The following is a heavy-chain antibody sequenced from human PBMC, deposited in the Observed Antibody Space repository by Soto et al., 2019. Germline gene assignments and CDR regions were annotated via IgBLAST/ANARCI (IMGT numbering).Heavy chain of an antibody. CDR3: VRDRDPMNREVIMTVGHLRL. D-gene: IGHD3-16*01. V-gene: IGHV3-33*01. J-gene: IGHJ2*01. Sequence: QVQLAESGGGVVQAGQSLRVSCEASGFAFGTYVMHWVRQAPGKGLEWVALIWDDWTRREYLESVRGRFTISRDNSKNTRYLQMNNLRVEDTALYYCVRDRDPMNREVIMTVGHLRLGGRGTLVSVSS. CDR1: GFAFGTYV. CDR2: IWDDWTRR.